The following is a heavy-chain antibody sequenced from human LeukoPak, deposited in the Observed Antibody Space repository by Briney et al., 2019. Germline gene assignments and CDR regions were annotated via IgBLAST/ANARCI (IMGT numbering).Heavy chain of an antibody. CDR2: VDHTGST. CDR3: ARGRVSSSTWYSTYYYYFYMDV. D-gene: IGHD1-1*01. V-gene: IGHV4-59*01. Sequence: SETLSLTCSVSDDSITMYYWTWIRQPPGKGLEWIGYVDHTGSTNFNPSLNGRVSISRDTTKNLFSLRLRSVTAADTAVYFCARGRVSSSTWYSTYYYYFYMDVWGKGITVTVSS. CDR1: DDSITMYY. J-gene: IGHJ6*03.